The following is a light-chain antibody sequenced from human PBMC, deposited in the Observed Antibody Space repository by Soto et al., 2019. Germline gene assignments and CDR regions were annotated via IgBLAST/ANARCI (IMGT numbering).Light chain of an antibody. J-gene: IGKJ2*01. V-gene: IGKV2-30*02. CDR1: RSLVHSDGRTY. CDR3: MQGTHWPMYT. CDR2: RVS. Sequence: DVVLTQSPLSLPVSLGQPASISCRSSRSLVHSDGRTYLNWFQWRPGQSPRRLFYRVSNRDSGVPDRFSGSGSGTDFTLEISRVEAEDVGVYYCMQGTHWPMYTFGQGTNLEIK.